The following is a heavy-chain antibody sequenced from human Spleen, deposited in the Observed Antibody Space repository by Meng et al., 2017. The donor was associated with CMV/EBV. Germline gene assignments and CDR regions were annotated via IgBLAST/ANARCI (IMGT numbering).Heavy chain of an antibody. CDR2: IYYSGTT. V-gene: IGHV4-59*01. J-gene: IGHJ4*02. D-gene: IGHD2-8*01. Sequence: SETLSLTCTVSGGSINSYYWSWIRQPPGRGLEWIGYIYYSGTTNYNPSLKSRVTISIGTSKNQFSLKLSSVTAADTAVYYCASVRCTNGICYEDYWGQGTLVTVSS. CDR3: ASVRCTNGICYEDY. CDR1: GGSINSYY.